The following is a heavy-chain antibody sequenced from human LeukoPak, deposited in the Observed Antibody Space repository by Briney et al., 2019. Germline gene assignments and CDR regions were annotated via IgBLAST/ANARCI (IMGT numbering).Heavy chain of an antibody. CDR2: IIPIFGTA. V-gene: IGHV1-69*13. CDR3: ARGPTDYDFWSGYSKKYYYYMDV. CDR1: GGTFSSYA. Sequence: GASVKVSCKASGGTFSSYAISWVRQAPGQGLEWMGGIIPIFGTANYAQKFQGRVTITADESTNTAYMELSSLRSEDTAVYYCARGPTDYDFWSGYSKKYYYYMDVWGTGTTVTVSS. D-gene: IGHD3-3*01. J-gene: IGHJ6*03.